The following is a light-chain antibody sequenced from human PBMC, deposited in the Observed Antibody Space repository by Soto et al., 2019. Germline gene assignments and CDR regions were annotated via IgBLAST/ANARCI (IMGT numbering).Light chain of an antibody. J-gene: IGLJ7*01. V-gene: IGLV4-69*01. Sequence: QLVLTQWPSASASLGASVKLTCTLSSGHSSYAIAWHQQQPEKGPRFLMRLNSDGSHNKGYGIPDRFSGSNSGAERYLTISSLQSEDEADYYCQTWGTDVSVFGGVTKLTVL. CDR2: LNSDGSH. CDR3: QTWGTDVSV. CDR1: SGHSSYA.